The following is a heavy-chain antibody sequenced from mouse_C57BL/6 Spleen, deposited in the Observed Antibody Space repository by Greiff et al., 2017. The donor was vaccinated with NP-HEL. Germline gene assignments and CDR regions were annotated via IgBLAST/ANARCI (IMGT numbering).Heavy chain of an antibody. Sequence: VMLVESGPGLVAPSQSLSITCTVSGFSLTSYGVHWVRQPPGKGLEWLVVIWSDGSTTYNSALKSRLSISKDNSKSQVFLKMSSLQTDDTAMYYCARHYYGSSLYAMDYWGQGTSVTVSS. V-gene: IGHV2-6*03. CDR2: IWSDGST. CDR1: GFSLTSYG. D-gene: IGHD1-1*01. CDR3: ARHYYGSSLYAMDY. J-gene: IGHJ4*01.